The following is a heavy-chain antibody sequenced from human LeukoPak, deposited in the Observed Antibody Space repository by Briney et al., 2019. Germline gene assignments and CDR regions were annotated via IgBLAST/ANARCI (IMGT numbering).Heavy chain of an antibody. J-gene: IGHJ4*02. CDR1: GGSISSGGYS. Sequence: SQTLSLTCAVSGGSISSGGYSWSWIRQPPGKGLEWIGYIYHSGSTYYNLSLKSRVTISVDRSKNQFSLKLSSVTAADTAVYYCARVNIPSSGNNYDFWSGYYGYWGQGTLVTVSS. V-gene: IGHV4-30-2*01. CDR3: ARVNIPSSGNNYDFWSGYYGY. D-gene: IGHD3-3*01. CDR2: IYHSGST.